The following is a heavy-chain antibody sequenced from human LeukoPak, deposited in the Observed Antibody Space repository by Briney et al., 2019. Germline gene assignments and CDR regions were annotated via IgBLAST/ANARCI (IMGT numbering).Heavy chain of an antibody. CDR2: IYTSGST. Sequence: SETLSLTCTVSGGSISSYYRSWIRQPAGKGLEWIGRIYTSGSTNYNPSLKSRVTMSVDTSKNQFSLKLSSVTAADTAVYYCAGVRPGEEAFDIWGQGTMVTVSS. D-gene: IGHD7-27*01. CDR1: GGSISSYY. J-gene: IGHJ3*02. V-gene: IGHV4-4*07. CDR3: AGVRPGEEAFDI.